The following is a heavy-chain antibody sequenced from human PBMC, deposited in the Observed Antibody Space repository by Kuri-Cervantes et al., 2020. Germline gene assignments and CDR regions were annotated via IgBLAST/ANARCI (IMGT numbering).Heavy chain of an antibody. CDR1: GYTFTSYD. CDR2: MNPNSGNT. CDR3: ARADGSYGDYGFDY. Sequence: ASVKVSCKASGYTFTSYDINWVRQATGQGLEWMGWMNPNSGNTGYAQKFQGRVTMTRNTSISTAYMELSSLRSEDTAVYYCARADGSYGDYGFDYWGQGTPVTGAS. J-gene: IGHJ4*02. D-gene: IGHD4-17*01. V-gene: IGHV1-8*01.